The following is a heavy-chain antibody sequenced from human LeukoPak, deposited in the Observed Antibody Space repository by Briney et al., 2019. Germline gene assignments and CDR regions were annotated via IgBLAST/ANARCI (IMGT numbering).Heavy chain of an antibody. J-gene: IGHJ5*02. CDR3: SRVRATADR. D-gene: IGHD2-21*02. V-gene: IGHV3-7*01. CDR2: IKQDAREK. Sequence: GGSLRLSCAASGFTFSNQWMHWVRQAPGKGLEWVAYIKQDAREKNYVDSVKGRFTISRDNAKNSLYLQMNILRVQDTAVYCCSRVRATADRSGQGAQVTVS. CDR1: GFTFSNQW.